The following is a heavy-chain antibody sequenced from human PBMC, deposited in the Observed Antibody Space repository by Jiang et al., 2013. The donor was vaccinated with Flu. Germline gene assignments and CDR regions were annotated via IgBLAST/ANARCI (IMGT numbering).Heavy chain of an antibody. J-gene: IGHJ3*02. V-gene: IGHV3-74*01. CDR1: GFTFSSYW. D-gene: IGHD2-21*02. Sequence: AASGFTFSSYWMHWVRQAPGKGLVWVSRINSDGSSTSYADSVKGRFTISRDNAKNTLYLQMNSLRAEDTAVYYCARGGYFDAFDIWGQGTMVTVSS. CDR2: INSDGSST. CDR3: ARGGYFDAFDI.